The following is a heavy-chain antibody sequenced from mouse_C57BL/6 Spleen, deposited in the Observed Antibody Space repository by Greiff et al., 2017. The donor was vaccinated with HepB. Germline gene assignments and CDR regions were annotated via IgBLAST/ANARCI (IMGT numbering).Heavy chain of an antibody. J-gene: IGHJ4*01. CDR3: AADCYYDYYAMDY. V-gene: IGHV1-42*01. CDR1: GYSFTGYY. CDR2: INPSTGGT. D-gene: IGHD2-3*01. Sequence: EVQLQQSGPELVKPGASVKISCKASGYSFTGYYMNWVKQSPEKSLEWIGEINPSTGGTTYNQKFKAKATLTVDKSSSTAYMQLKSLTSEDSAVYYCAADCYYDYYAMDYWGQGTSVTVSS.